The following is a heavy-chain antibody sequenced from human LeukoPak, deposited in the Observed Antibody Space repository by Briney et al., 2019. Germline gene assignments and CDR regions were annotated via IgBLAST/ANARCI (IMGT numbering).Heavy chain of an antibody. CDR3: ARGLIAVAGKEDALDGMDV. Sequence: PSETLSLTCTVSGGSISSSSYYWGWIRQPPGKGLEWIGSIYYSGSTYYNPSLKSRVSISVDTSKNQLSLKLSSVTAADTAVYYCARGLIAVAGKEDALDGMDVWGQGTTVTVSS. CDR1: GGSISSSSYY. D-gene: IGHD6-19*01. CDR2: IYYSGST. J-gene: IGHJ6*02. V-gene: IGHV4-39*01.